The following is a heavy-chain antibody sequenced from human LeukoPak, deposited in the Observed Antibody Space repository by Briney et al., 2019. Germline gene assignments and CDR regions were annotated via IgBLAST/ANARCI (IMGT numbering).Heavy chain of an antibody. CDR2: IYYSGST. CDR3: ARDSVTMVRGAKGYYYGMDV. V-gene: IGHV4-59*01. J-gene: IGHJ6*02. D-gene: IGHD3-10*01. CDR1: GGSITGSY. Sequence: SETLSLTCTVPGGSITGSYWSWSRQPPGKGLEWIGYIYYSGSTNYNPSLKSRVTISVDTSKNQFSLKLSSVTAADTAVYYCARDSVTMVRGAKGYYYGMDVWGQGTTVTVSS.